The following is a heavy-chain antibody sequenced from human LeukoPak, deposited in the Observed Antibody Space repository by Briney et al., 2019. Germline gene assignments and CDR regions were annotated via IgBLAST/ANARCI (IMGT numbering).Heavy chain of an antibody. Sequence: GWSLRLSCAAPGCTFSSYSMYWVRQAPGKGLEWVSSISSSSSYIYYADSVKGRFTISRDNAKNSLYLQMNSLRAEDTAVYYCARFLSGNAFDIWGQGTMVTVSS. D-gene: IGHD6-13*01. V-gene: IGHV3-21*01. CDR2: ISSSSSYI. CDR3: ARFLSGNAFDI. J-gene: IGHJ3*02. CDR1: GCTFSSYS.